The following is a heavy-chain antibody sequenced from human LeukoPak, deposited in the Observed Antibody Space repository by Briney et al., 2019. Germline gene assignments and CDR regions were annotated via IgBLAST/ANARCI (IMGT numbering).Heavy chain of an antibody. Sequence: SETLSLTCTVSGVSISSYYWSWVRQPPGKGLEWIGYIYYSGGNNYNPSLKRRGTIFIDTAKEPFSLKLSSVTAADTAVYYCARARGYCSGGSCQNWFDPWGQGTLVTVSS. CDR1: GVSISSYY. CDR2: IYYSGGN. V-gene: IGHV4-59*01. D-gene: IGHD2-15*01. CDR3: ARARGYCSGGSCQNWFDP. J-gene: IGHJ5*02.